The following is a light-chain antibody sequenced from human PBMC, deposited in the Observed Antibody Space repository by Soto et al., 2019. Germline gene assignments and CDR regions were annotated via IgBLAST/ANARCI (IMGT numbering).Light chain of an antibody. Sequence: QSVLTQPPSVSGAPGQMVTISCTGSSSNIGAGYNVHWYQQLPGTAPKLLIYVNSNRPSGVPDRFSGSKSGTSASLAITGLQAEDEADYYCQSYDSNLSGWVFGGGTKVTVL. CDR1: SSNIGAGYN. V-gene: IGLV1-40*01. J-gene: IGLJ3*02. CDR2: VNS. CDR3: QSYDSNLSGWV.